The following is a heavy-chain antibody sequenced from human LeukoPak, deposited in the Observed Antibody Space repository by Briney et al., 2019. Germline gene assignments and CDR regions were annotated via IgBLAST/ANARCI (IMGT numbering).Heavy chain of an antibody. CDR3: ARARYANAWYAFDV. J-gene: IGHJ3*01. D-gene: IGHD2-2*01. V-gene: IGHV4-59*02. CDR2: LSHSGSS. Sequence: PSETLSLTCTASGGSVSSYYWSWIRRPPGRGLEWIAYLSHSGSSDSNPSLTSRVTTLVDTSKNQFSLKLTSVTAADTAVYYCARARYANAWYAFDVWGHGTMVTVSS. CDR1: GGSVSSYY.